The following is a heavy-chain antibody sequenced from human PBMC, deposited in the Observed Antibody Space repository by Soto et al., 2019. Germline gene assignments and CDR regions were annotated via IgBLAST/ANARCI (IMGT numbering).Heavy chain of an antibody. Sequence: ASVKVSCKASGYTFTVYYMHWVRQAPGQGLEWMGWINPKSGGTMYPQKFQGRVTMTWDTSISTAYMELRSLRSDDTAVYYCARDENGDYDYWGQGTLVTVSS. D-gene: IGHD4-17*01. J-gene: IGHJ4*02. CDR1: GYTFTVYY. CDR3: ARDENGDYDY. CDR2: INPKSGGT. V-gene: IGHV1-2*02.